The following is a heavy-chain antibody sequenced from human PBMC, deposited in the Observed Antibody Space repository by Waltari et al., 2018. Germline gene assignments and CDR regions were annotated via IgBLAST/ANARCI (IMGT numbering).Heavy chain of an antibody. CDR3: AKSIAARPGVGVRYYYYMDV. J-gene: IGHJ6*03. D-gene: IGHD6-6*01. Sequence: QVQLQESGPGLVKPSETLSLTCTVSGGSISSYYWSWIRQPAGKGLEWIGRIYTSGSTNYNPSLKSRVTMSVDTSKNQFSLKLSSVTAADTAVYYCAKSIAARPGVGVRYYYYMDVWGKGTTVTVSS. V-gene: IGHV4-4*07. CDR1: GGSISSYY. CDR2: IYTSGST.